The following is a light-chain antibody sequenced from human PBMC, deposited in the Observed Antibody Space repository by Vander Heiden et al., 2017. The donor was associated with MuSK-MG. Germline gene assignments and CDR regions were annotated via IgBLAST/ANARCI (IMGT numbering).Light chain of an antibody. CDR1: TSNIGT. CDR2: SND. Sequence: QSVLTQPPSASGTPGQRVTISCSGGTSNIGTAPKLLIYSNDMRPSGVPDRFSGSKSGTSASLAISGLQSEDEADYYCATWDDRLSGYVFGAGTKVTVL. V-gene: IGLV1-44*01. CDR3: ATWDDRLSGYV. J-gene: IGLJ1*01.